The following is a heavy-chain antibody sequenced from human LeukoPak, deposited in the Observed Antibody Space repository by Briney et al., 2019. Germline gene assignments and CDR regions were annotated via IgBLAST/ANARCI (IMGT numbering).Heavy chain of an antibody. CDR3: ARGVTGIGQQWLFSDWFDP. CDR2: INPNSGGT. V-gene: IGHV1-2*02. CDR1: GYTFTGYY. Sequence: ASVKVSCKASGYTFTGYYMLWVRQAPGQGLEWMGWINPNSGGTNYAQKFQGRVTMTRDTSISTAYMELSRLRSDDTAVYYCARGVTGIGQQWLFSDWFDPWGQGTLVTVSS. D-gene: IGHD6-19*01. J-gene: IGHJ5*02.